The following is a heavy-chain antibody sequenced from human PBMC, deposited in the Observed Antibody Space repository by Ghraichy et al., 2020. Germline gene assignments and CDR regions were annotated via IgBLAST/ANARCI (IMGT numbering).Heavy chain of an antibody. J-gene: IGHJ4*02. V-gene: IGHV4-34*01. CDR3: ARVLRTYYYDRSGYHFDY. D-gene: IGHD3-22*01. CDR1: GGSFSGYY. Sequence: SETLSLTCAVYGGSFSGYYWSWIRQPPGKGLEWIGEINHSGSTNYNPSLKSRVTISVDTSKNQFSLKLSSVTAADTAVYYCARVLRTYYYDRSGYHFDYWGQGTLVTVSS. CDR2: INHSGST.